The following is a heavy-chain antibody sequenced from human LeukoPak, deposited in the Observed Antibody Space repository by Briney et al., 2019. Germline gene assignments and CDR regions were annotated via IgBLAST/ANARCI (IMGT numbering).Heavy chain of an antibody. CDR2: ISSSSSYI. Sequence: GGSLRLSCAASGFTFSSYSMNWARQAPGKGLEWVSSISSSSSYIYYADSVKGRFTISRDNAKNSLYLQMNSLRAEDTAVYYCARDSYYDILTGYLRYFDYWGQGTLVTVSS. CDR3: ARDSYYDILTGYLRYFDY. J-gene: IGHJ4*02. V-gene: IGHV3-21*01. D-gene: IGHD3-9*01. CDR1: GFTFSSYS.